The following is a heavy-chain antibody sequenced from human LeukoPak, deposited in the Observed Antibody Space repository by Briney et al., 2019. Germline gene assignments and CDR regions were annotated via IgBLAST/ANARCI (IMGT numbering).Heavy chain of an antibody. CDR3: VRDWGYYGSGSYIFDY. Sequence: GGSLRLSCAASGFTVSTYAMSWVRQAPGKGLEWVSSISSSSSYIYYADSVKGRFTISRDNSRNTLYLQMNSLRADDTAVYYCVRDWGYYGSGSYIFDYWGQGTLVTVSS. CDR2: ISSSSSYI. CDR1: GFTVSTYA. J-gene: IGHJ4*02. V-gene: IGHV3-21*01. D-gene: IGHD3-10*01.